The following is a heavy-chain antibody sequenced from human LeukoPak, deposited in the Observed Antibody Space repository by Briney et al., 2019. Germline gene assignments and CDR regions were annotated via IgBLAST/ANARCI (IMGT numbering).Heavy chain of an antibody. J-gene: IGHJ5*01. D-gene: IGHD3-10*01. V-gene: IGHV3-7*01. CDR1: GFTFSGFW. Sequence: PGGSLRLSCAASGFTFSGFWMNWVRQAPGKGLEWVANINQDGTEKYFVDSVKGRFTISRDNAKRPVYLQMNSLRAEDTAVYYCAKEGAFPIITYDSWGQGTLVTVSS. CDR2: INQDGTEK. CDR3: AKEGAFPIITYDS.